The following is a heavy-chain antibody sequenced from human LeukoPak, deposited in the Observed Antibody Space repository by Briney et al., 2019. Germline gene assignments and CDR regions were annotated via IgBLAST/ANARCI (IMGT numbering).Heavy chain of an antibody. J-gene: IGHJ6*03. CDR2: MFYDGST. CDR1: GGSISGSPYY. Sequence: SETLSLTCTVSGGSISGSPYYWGWIRQPPGKGLEGMGSMFYDGSTYDNPSLKSRVTISVDMSKNQCSLRLSSVTAADTAVYYCARTTEGGYSYGYFYYYYMDVWGKGTTVTISS. V-gene: IGHV4-39*01. D-gene: IGHD5-18*01. CDR3: ARTTEGGYSYGYFYYYYMDV.